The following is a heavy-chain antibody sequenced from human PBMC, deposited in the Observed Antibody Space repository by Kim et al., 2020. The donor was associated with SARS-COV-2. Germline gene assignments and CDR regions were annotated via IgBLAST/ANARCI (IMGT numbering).Heavy chain of an antibody. D-gene: IGHD3-10*01. V-gene: IGHV3-9*01. CDR3: AKGPGSGSYNDAFDI. J-gene: IGHJ3*02. Sequence: ADSVKGRFTNSRDNAKNSLYLQMNSLRAEDTALYYCAKGPGSGSYNDAFDIWGQGTMVTVSS.